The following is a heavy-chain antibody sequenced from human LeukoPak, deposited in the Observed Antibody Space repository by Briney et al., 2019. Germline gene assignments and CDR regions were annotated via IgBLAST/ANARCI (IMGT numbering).Heavy chain of an antibody. V-gene: IGHV4-34*01. Sequence: SETLSLTCTVSGGSINTYYWTWIRQPPGKGLEWIGEINHSGSTNYNPSLKSRVTISVDTSKNQFSLKLSSVTAADTAVYYYLVPRQGRGAGLGCSHDDWGQGTLVTVSS. CDR1: GGSINTYY. J-gene: IGHJ4*02. CDR3: LVPRQGRGAGLGCSHDD. CDR2: INHSGST. D-gene: IGHD3/OR15-3a*01.